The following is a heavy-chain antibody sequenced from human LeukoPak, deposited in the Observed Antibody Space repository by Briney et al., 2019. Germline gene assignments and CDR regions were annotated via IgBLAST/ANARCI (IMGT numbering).Heavy chain of an antibody. CDR3: ARGAAGYVGASSFDY. CDR1: GFTFSSYS. J-gene: IGHJ4*02. D-gene: IGHD1-26*01. Sequence: GGSLRLSCAASGFTFSSYSMNWVRQAPGKGLEWVSSISSSTTYISYADSVKGRFTISRGNAKNSLYLQMNSLRAEDTAVYYCARGAAGYVGASSFDYWGQGTLVTVSS. V-gene: IGHV3-21*01. CDR2: ISSSTTYI.